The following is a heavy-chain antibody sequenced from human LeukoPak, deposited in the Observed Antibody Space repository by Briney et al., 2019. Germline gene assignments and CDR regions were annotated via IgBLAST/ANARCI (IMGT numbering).Heavy chain of an antibody. CDR3: ARDSLYSSGWYTDY. Sequence: PSETLSLTCAVYGGSFSGYYWSWIRQPPGKGLEWIGEINHSGSTNYNPSLKSRVTISVDTSKNQFSLKLSSVTAADTAVYYCARDSLYSSGWYTDYWGQGTLVTVSS. J-gene: IGHJ4*02. CDR1: GGSFSGYY. V-gene: IGHV4-34*01. D-gene: IGHD6-19*01. CDR2: INHSGST.